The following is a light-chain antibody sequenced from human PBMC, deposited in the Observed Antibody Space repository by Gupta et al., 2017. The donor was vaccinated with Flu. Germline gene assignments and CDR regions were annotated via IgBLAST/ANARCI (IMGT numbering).Light chain of an antibody. Sequence: EIVMTQSPATLSVSPGERATLSCRASQSVSSNLAWYQQKPGQAPRLLIYGASTRAIGIPARFSGSGSGTEFTLTISSLQSEDFAVYYCQQYNNWPPWTFGQGTXVEIK. J-gene: IGKJ1*01. CDR1: QSVSSN. CDR3: QQYNNWPPWT. CDR2: GAS. V-gene: IGKV3-15*01.